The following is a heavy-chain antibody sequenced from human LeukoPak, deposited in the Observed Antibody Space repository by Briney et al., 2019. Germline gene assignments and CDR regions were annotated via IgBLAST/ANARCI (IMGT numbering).Heavy chain of an antibody. D-gene: IGHD2-15*01. J-gene: IGHJ3*02. CDR3: ARDPSDCSGGSCYPGYAFDI. CDR2: IYYSGST. Sequence: SETLSLTCTVSGGSISSYYWSWIRQPPGKGLEWIGYIYYSGSTYYNPSLKSRVTISVDTSKNQFSLKLSSVTAADTAVYYCARDPSDCSGGSCYPGYAFDIWGQGTMVTVSS. CDR1: GGSISSYY. V-gene: IGHV4-59*12.